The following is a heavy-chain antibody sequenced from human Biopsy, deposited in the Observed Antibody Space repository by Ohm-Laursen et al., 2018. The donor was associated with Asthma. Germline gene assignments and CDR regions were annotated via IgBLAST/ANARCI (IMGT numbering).Heavy chain of an antibody. Sequence: SLRLSCSASEFPFSSYAMNWVRQAPGKGLGWVSSISGNGDNTHYSDSVQGRFIISRDNSKNTLYLQMNSLRVEDTAIYFCAKDKVGAANSYQYGMDVWGQGTTVTVSS. J-gene: IGHJ6*02. CDR2: ISGNGDNT. V-gene: IGHV3-23*01. D-gene: IGHD1-26*01. CDR1: EFPFSSYA. CDR3: AKDKVGAANSYQYGMDV.